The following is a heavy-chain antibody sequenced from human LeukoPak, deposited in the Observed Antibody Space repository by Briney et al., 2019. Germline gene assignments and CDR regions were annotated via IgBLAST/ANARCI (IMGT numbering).Heavy chain of an antibody. CDR3: ARETMLAGFASGLGFNY. CDR1: GASISRWY. CDR2: IHGNGNT. V-gene: IGHV4-59*01. D-gene: IGHD6-19*01. J-gene: IGHJ4*02. Sequence: PSETLSLTCTVSGASISRWYWSWIRQPPGKGLEWIGYIHGNGNTNYNPSLKSRVSMSLDTSRNQFSLNLTSVTAVDTATYYCARETMLAGFASGLGFNYWGQGLLVIASS.